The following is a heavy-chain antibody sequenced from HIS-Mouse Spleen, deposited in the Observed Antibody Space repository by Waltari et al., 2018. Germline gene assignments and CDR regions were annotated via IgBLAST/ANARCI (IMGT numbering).Heavy chain of an antibody. D-gene: IGHD6-13*01. CDR1: GGSISSSSYY. Sequence: QLQLQESGPGLVQPSETLSLTCTVPGGSISSSSYYWGWIRQHPGKGLEWRGSIYYSGSTYYNPSLKSRVTISVDTSKNQFSLKLSSVTAADTAVYYCAREIPYSSSWYDWYFDLWGRGTLVTVSS. J-gene: IGHJ2*01. V-gene: IGHV4-39*07. CDR3: AREIPYSSSWYDWYFDL. CDR2: IYYSGST.